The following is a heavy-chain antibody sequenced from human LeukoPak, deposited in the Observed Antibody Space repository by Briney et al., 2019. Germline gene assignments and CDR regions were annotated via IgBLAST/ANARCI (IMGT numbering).Heavy chain of an antibody. J-gene: IGHJ4*02. CDR1: GGSISSYY. CDR2: IYHSGST. CDR3: ARSYDFWSGRLFDY. D-gene: IGHD3-3*01. V-gene: IGHV4-59*01. Sequence: SETLSLTCTVSGGSISSYYWSWIRQPPGRGLEWIGYIYHSGSTNYNPSLKSRVTISVDTSKNQFSLKLSSVTAADTAVYYCARSYDFWSGRLFDYWGQGTLVTVSS.